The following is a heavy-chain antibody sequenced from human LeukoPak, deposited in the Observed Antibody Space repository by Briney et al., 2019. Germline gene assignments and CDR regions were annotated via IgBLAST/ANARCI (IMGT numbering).Heavy chain of an antibody. Sequence: GGSLRLSCAASGFTFSDYNMRWIRQAPGKGLEWVSSISRSGSTKYYADSVKGRFTISRDNAKNSLFLQMNSLRAEDTAVYYCTSAYYDWSGGSWYMDVWGKGTTVTVSS. V-gene: IGHV3-11*01. J-gene: IGHJ6*03. CDR2: ISRSGSTK. D-gene: IGHD2-15*01. CDR1: GFTFSDYN. CDR3: TSAYYDWSGGSWYMDV.